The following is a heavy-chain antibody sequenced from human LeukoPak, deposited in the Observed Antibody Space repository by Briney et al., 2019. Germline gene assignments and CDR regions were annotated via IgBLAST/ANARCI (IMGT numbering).Heavy chain of an antibody. D-gene: IGHD3-3*01. CDR3: ARGGESSYTGLEWSPNAFDI. J-gene: IGHJ3*02. Sequence: ASVKVSCKASGYSFTTSYMHWARQASGQGLEWMGIINPSGGTTTYAQKFQGRVTMTSDTSTSTVYMELSSLTSEDTAVYYCARGGESSYTGLEWSPNAFDIWGQGTMVTVSS. CDR1: GYSFTTSY. V-gene: IGHV1-46*01. CDR2: INPSGGTT.